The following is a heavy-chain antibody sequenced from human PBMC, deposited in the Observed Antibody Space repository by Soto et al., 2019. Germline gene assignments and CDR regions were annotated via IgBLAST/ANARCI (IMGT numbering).Heavy chain of an antibody. CDR3: ARGLYYYDSSVYYFA. CDR1: GFTFSSYS. J-gene: IGHJ4*02. D-gene: IGHD3-22*01. CDR2: ISSSSSYI. Sequence: EVQLVESGGGLVKPGGSLRLSCAASGFTFSSYSMNWVRQAPGKGLEWVSSISSSSSYIYYADSVKGRFTISRDNAKNSLDLQMNSLRAEDTAVYYCARGLYYYDSSVYYFAWGQGTLVTVSS. V-gene: IGHV3-21*01.